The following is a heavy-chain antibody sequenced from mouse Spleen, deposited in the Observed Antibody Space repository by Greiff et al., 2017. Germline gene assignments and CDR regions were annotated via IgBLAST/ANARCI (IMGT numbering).Heavy chain of an antibody. V-gene: IGHV1-15*01. CDR1: GYTFTDYE. CDR3: TRSITTEGYYAMDY. J-gene: IGHJ4*01. Sequence: VQLQESGAELVRPGASVTLSCKASGYTFTDYEMHWVKQTPVHGLEWIGAIDPETGGTAYNQKFKGKAILTADKSSSTAYMELRSLTSEDSAVYYCTRSITTEGYYAMDYWGQGTSVTVSS. D-gene: IGHD1-1*01. CDR2: IDPETGGT.